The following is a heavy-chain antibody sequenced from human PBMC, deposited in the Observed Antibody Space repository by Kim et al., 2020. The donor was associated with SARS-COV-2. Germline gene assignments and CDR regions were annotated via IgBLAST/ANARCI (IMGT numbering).Heavy chain of an antibody. CDR2: ISHSGTTI. V-gene: IGHV3-11*01. D-gene: IGHD6-19*01. CDR1: GFSFSDYY. J-gene: IGHJ4*02. Sequence: GGSLRLSWAASGFSFSDYYMSWIRQAPGKGLEWVSCISHSGTTIYYADSVKGRFTISRDNAKSSLYLQMNSLRAEDTAIYYCARESRREPVSGPGYWGQGTLVTVSS. CDR3: ARESRREPVSGPGY.